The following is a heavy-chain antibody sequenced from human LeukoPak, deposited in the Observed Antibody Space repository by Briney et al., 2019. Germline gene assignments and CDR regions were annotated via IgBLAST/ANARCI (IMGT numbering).Heavy chain of an antibody. CDR1: GYSFTNHD. CDR3: TLYNY. D-gene: IGHD2-2*02. J-gene: IGHJ4*02. V-gene: IGHV1-3*03. Sequence: ASVTVFFKASGYSFTNHDMHWVRQAPGQRLEWMGYINPDNGNTKYSQEFQDRVTITRDTSATTAYMELSSLTSKDMAVYYCTLYNYWGQGTLVTVSS. CDR2: INPDNGNT.